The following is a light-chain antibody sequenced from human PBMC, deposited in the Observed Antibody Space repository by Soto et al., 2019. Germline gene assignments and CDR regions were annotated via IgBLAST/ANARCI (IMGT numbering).Light chain of an antibody. CDR3: QQYDSYPLT. CDR1: QSISSW. Sequence: DIQMTQSPSTLSASVGDRVTITCRASQSISSWLAWYQQKPGKAPNLLIYKASTLESVVPSRFSGSGSGTEFTLTVSSLQPDDFAPYYCQQYDSYPLTFGGGTKVEIK. J-gene: IGKJ4*01. CDR2: KAS. V-gene: IGKV1-5*03.